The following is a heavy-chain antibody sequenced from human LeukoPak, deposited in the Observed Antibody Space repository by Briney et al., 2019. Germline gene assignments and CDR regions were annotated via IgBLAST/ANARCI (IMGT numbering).Heavy chain of an antibody. V-gene: IGHV4-59*08. J-gene: IGHJ5*02. Sequence: SETLSLTCTVSGGSISSYYWSWIRQPPGKGLEWIGYIYYSGSTNYNPSLKRRVTISVDTSKNQFSLKLRSVTAADTAVYYCARHVGYGNNWFDPWGQGTMV. D-gene: IGHD5-18*01. CDR3: ARHVGYGNNWFDP. CDR2: IYYSGST. CDR1: GGSISSYY.